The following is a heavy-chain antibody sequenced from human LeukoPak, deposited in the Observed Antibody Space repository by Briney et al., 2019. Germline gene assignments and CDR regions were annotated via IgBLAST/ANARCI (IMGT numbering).Heavy chain of an antibody. D-gene: IGHD4-17*01. CDR1: GYTLTELS. Sequence: GASVKVSCKVSGYTLTELSMHWVRQAPGQGLEWMGWINPNSGGTNYAQKFQGRVTMTRDTSISTAYMELSRLRSDDTAVYYCARDLSVTTDDYWGQGTLVTVSS. CDR3: ARDLSVTTDDY. CDR2: INPNSGGT. J-gene: IGHJ4*02. V-gene: IGHV1-2*02.